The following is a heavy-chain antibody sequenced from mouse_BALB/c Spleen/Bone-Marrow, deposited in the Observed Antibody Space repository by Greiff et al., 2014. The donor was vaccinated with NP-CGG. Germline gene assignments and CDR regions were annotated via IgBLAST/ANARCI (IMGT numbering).Heavy chain of an antibody. Sequence: DVHLVESGGDLVKPGGSLKLSCAAPGFTFSSYGMSWGRQTPDKRLEWVATISSGGSNTYYPDSVKGRFTISRDNAKNTLYLQMSSLKSEDTAMYYCARHQRYYAMDYWGQGTSVTVSS. J-gene: IGHJ4*01. CDR1: GFTFSSYG. V-gene: IGHV5-6*01. CDR2: ISSGGSNT. CDR3: ARHQRYYAMDY.